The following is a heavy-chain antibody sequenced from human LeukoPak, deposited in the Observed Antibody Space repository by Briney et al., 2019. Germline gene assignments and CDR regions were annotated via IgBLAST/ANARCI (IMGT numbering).Heavy chain of an antibody. D-gene: IGHD3-16*01. V-gene: IGHV4-59*08. CDR3: ARLEGLGARIFCDTWGYHSFYN. Sequence: SVTLPFTCTVSCGAIITDYWSCLRQPTGQGLEWIAYVNYNAGGANYNPSLRSRVTISIDTSKNQFSLRLSAVTSAHTAVYYCARLEGLGARIFCDTWGYHSFYNWGQDIRVSVSS. CDR1: CGAIITDY. J-gene: IGHJ1*01. CDR2: VNYNAGGA.